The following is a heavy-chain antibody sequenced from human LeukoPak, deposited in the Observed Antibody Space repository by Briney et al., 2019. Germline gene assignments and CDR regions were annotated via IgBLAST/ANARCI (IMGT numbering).Heavy chain of an antibody. D-gene: IGHD2-15*01. CDR1: GGSISSGDYY. Sequence: SQTLSLTCTVSGGSISSGDYYWSWIRQPPGKGLEWIVYIYYSGSTYYNPSLKSRVTISVDTSKNQFSLKLSSVTAADTAVYYCAREPPGPGGFNWFDPWGQGTLVTVSS. CDR3: AREPPGPGGFNWFDP. CDR2: IYYSGST. V-gene: IGHV4-30-4*01. J-gene: IGHJ5*02.